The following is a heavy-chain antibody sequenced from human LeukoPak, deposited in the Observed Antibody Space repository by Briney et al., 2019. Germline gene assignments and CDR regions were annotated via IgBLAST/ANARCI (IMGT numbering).Heavy chain of an antibody. CDR1: GFTVSSNY. CDR2: IYSGGST. J-gene: IGHJ4*02. CDR3: ARGGDTLDFDY. Sequence: GGSLRLSCAASGFTVSSNYMSWVRQAPGKGLGWVSVIYSGGSTYYADSVKGRFTISRDNSKNTLYLQMNSLRAEDTAVYYCARGGDTLDFDYWGQGTLVTVSS. V-gene: IGHV3-53*01. D-gene: IGHD3-16*01.